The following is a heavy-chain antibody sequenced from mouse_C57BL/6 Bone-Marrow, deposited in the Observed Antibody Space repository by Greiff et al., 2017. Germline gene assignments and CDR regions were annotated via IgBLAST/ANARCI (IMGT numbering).Heavy chain of an antibody. Sequence: VQLQQSGAELVKPGASVKLSCKASGYTFTSYWMQWVKQRPGQGLEWIGEIDPSDSYTNYNQKFKGKATLTVDTSSSTAYMQLSSLTSEDSAVYYWARSGATGPYYFDYWGQGTTLTVSS. J-gene: IGHJ2*01. V-gene: IGHV1-50*01. CDR1: GYTFTSYW. D-gene: IGHD4-1*02. CDR3: ARSGATGPYYFDY. CDR2: IDPSDSYT.